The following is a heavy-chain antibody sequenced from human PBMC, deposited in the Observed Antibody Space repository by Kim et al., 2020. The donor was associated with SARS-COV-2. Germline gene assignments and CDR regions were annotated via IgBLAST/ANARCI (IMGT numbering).Heavy chain of an antibody. Sequence: GGSLRLSCAASGFSLSPHWMSWARQAPGKGLEWVSNISPNGCAKNYVDSVKGRFTISRDNAKNSLYLQMNSLRVEDTAVYYWARRGRADYWGQGTLVTVS. CDR2: ISPNGCAK. CDR3: ARRGRADY. V-gene: IGHV3-7*01. D-gene: IGHD3-16*01. CDR1: GFSLSPHW. J-gene: IGHJ4*02.